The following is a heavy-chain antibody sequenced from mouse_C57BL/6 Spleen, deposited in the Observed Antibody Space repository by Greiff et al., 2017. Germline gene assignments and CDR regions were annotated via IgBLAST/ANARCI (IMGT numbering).Heavy chain of an antibody. J-gene: IGHJ3*01. Sequence: VQLQQSGAELVRPGTSVKVSCKASGYAFTNYLIEWVKQRPGQGLEWIGVINPGSGGTNYNEKFKGKATLTADTSSSTAYMQLSSLTSEDSAVYFCARAYYDYEGAWFAYWGQGTLVTVSA. CDR3: ARAYYDYEGAWFAY. CDR1: GYAFTNYL. D-gene: IGHD2-4*01. V-gene: IGHV1-54*01. CDR2: INPGSGGT.